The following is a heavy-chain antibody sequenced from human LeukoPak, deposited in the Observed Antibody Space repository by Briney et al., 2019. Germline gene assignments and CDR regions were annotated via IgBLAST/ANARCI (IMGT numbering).Heavy chain of an antibody. V-gene: IGHV3-23*01. CDR3: AKVRTAGPHYYYMDV. D-gene: IGHD3-10*01. CDR2: ISGSGGST. J-gene: IGHJ6*03. CDR1: GFTVSGNY. Sequence: GGSLRLSCAASGFTVSGNYMTWVRQAPGKGLEWVSAISGSGGSTYYADSVKGRFTISRDNSKNTLYLQMNSLRAEDTAVYYCAKVRTAGPHYYYMDVWGKGTTVTVSS.